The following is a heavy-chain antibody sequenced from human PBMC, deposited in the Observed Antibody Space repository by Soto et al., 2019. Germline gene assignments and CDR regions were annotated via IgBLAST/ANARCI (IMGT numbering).Heavy chain of an antibody. V-gene: IGHV4-4*07. D-gene: IGHD4-17*01. CDR2: MYTSGST. CDR3: ARDVLTTVTNSWFDP. Sequence: PSETLSLTCTVSGGSISSYYWSWIRQPAGEGLEWIGRMYTSGSTNYNPSLKSRVTMSVDTSKNQFSLKLSSVTAADTAVYYCARDVLTTVTNSWFDPWGQGTLVTVSS. CDR1: GGSISSYY. J-gene: IGHJ5*02.